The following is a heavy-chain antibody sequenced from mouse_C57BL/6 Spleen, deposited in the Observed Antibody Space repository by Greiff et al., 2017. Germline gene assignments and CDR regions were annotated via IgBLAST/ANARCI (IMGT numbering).Heavy chain of an antibody. V-gene: IGHV1-15*01. Sequence: VQLQQSGAELVRPGASVTLSCKASGYTFTDYAMHWVKQTPVHGLEWIGAIDPETGGTAYNQKFKGKALLTADKSSSTAYMELRSLTSEDAAVYYCTRQDWDEYWGQGTTLTVSS. D-gene: IGHD4-1*01. CDR3: TRQDWDEY. CDR1: GYTFTDYA. CDR2: IDPETGGT. J-gene: IGHJ2*01.